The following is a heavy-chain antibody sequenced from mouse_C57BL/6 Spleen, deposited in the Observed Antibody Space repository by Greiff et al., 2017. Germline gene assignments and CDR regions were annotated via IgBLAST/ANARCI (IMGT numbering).Heavy chain of an antibody. CDR2: INPNNGGT. V-gene: IGHV1-26*01. CDR3: ERSYYDCSYDY. J-gene: IGHJ2*01. D-gene: IGHD1-1*01. Sequence: VQLQQSGPELVKPGASVKISCKASGYTFTDYYMNWVKQSHGQSLEWIGDINPNNGGTSYNQKFKGKATLTVDKSSSTAYMELRSLTSGDSAVYYCERSYYDCSYDYWGQGTTRTVSS. CDR1: GYTFTDYY.